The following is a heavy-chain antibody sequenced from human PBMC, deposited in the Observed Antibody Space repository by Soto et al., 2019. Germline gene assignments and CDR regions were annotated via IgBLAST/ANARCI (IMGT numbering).Heavy chain of an antibody. CDR3: AREVIVVVPAAKTYGMDV. CDR1: GYTFTSYG. V-gene: IGHV1-18*01. D-gene: IGHD2-2*01. CDR2: ISAYNGNT. Sequence: GASVKVSCKASGYTFTSYGISWVRQAPGQGLEWMGWISAYNGNTNYAQKLQGRVTMTTDTSTSTAYMELRSLRSDDTAVYYCAREVIVVVPAAKTYGMDVWGHGTTVTVSS. J-gene: IGHJ6*02.